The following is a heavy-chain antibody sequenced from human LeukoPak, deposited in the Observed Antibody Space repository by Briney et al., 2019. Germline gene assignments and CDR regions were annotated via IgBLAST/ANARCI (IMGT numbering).Heavy chain of an antibody. J-gene: IGHJ5*01. D-gene: IGHD6-19*01. V-gene: IGHV3-48*01. Sequence: GGSLRLSCAASGFNFRTYDMNWVRQAPGKGLEWVSYISSSSSTIYYADSVKGRFTISRDNAKNSLYLQMNSLRAEDTAVYYCARDRRDSSGWFDYWGQGTLVTVSS. CDR1: GFNFRTYD. CDR3: ARDRRDSSGWFDY. CDR2: ISSSSSTI.